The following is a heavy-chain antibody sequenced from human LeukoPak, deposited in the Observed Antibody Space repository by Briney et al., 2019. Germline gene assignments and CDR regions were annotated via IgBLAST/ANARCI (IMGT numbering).Heavy chain of an antibody. CDR1: GGSISSGGYS. D-gene: IGHD6-13*01. V-gene: IGHV4-30-2*01. J-gene: IGHJ4*02. Sequence: SETLSLTCAVSGGSISSGGYSWSWIRQPPGKGLEWIGYIYHSGSTYYNPSLKSRVTISVDRSKNQFSLKLSSVTAADTAVYYCAKSQGGPGIAAAGIGYDYWGQGTLVTVSS. CDR2: IYHSGST. CDR3: AKSQGGPGIAAAGIGYDY.